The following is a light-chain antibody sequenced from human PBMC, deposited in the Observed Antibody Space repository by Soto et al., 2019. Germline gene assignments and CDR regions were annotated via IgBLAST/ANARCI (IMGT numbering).Light chain of an antibody. V-gene: IGKV1-5*01. CDR3: QQLYRYPPT. CDR2: GAS. J-gene: IGKJ3*01. CDR1: QSISSW. Sequence: DIQMTQSPSTLSASVGDRVTITCRASQSISSWLAWYQQKPGKAPKLLIYGASTLQSGVPSRFGGSGSETDFTLTVSSLQPEDFATYYCQQLYRYPPTFGPGTKVDIK.